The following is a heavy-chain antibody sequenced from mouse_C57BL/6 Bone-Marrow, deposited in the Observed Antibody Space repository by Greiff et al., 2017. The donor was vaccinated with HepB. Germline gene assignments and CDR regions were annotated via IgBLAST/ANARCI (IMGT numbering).Heavy chain of an antibody. CDR1: GYTFTSYW. CDR3: ARGRYAMDY. V-gene: IGHV1-50*01. CDR2: IDPSDSYT. Sequence: QVQLKQPGAELVKPGASVKLSCKASGYTFTSYWMQWVKQRPGQGLEWIGEIDPSDSYTNYNQKFKGKATLTVDTSSSTAYMQLSSLTSEDSAVYYCARGRYAMDYWGQGTSVTVSS. J-gene: IGHJ4*01.